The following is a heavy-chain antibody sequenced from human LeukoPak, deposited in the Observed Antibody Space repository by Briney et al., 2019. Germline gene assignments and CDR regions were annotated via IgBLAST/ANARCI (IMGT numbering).Heavy chain of an antibody. D-gene: IGHD7-27*01. J-gene: IGHJ4*02. Sequence: SETLSLTCAVYGGSFSGYYWSWIRQPPGKGLEWVGEINHSGSTNYNPALKSRVTISVDTSKNQFSLKLSSVTAADTAVYYCARGRLNWGNFDYWGQGTLVTVSS. CDR2: INHSGST. CDR3: ARGRLNWGNFDY. CDR1: GGSFSGYY. V-gene: IGHV4-34*01.